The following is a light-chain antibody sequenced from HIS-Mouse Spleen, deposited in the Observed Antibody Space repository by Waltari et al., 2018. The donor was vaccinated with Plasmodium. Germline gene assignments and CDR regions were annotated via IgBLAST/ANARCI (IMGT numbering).Light chain of an antibody. Sequence: QSALTQPRSVSGSAGQSVTISCPGPSSAVGGYNYVSWYQQPPGKAPKLMLYDASKRPSGVPDRFSGSKSGNTASLTISGLQAEDEADYYCCSYAGSYTLVFGGGTKLTVL. V-gene: IGLV2-11*01. J-gene: IGLJ2*01. CDR1: SSAVGGYNY. CDR3: CSYAGSYTLV. CDR2: DAS.